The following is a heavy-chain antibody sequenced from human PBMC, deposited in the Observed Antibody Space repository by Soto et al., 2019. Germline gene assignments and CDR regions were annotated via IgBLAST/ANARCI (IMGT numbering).Heavy chain of an antibody. Sequence: GGSPRLSCAASGLTLSRYDMHWVRQATGKGLERVSAIGTAGDTYYPGSVKGRFTISRENAKNSLYLQMNSLRAGDTAVYYCARGYCISTSCYGGSGGMDVWGQGTTVTVSS. V-gene: IGHV3-13*01. CDR1: GLTLSRYD. D-gene: IGHD2-2*01. CDR2: IGTAGDT. J-gene: IGHJ6*02. CDR3: ARGYCISTSCYGGSGGMDV.